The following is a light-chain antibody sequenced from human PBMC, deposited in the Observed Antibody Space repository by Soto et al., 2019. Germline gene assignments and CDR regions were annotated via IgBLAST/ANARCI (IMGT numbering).Light chain of an antibody. CDR2: RDS. V-gene: IGLV1-47*01. Sequence: SVLTQSPSASGTPGQRVTISCSGSSSNIGNYYVYWYRQLPGTAPKLLIYRDSQRPSGVPDRFSGSKSGTSASLAISGLRSKDEADYYCAAWDDSLHNFVFGTGTKVTVL. CDR3: AAWDDSLHNFV. CDR1: SSNIGNYY. J-gene: IGLJ1*01.